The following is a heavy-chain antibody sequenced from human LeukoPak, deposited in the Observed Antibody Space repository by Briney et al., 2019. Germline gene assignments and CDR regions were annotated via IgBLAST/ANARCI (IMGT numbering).Heavy chain of an antibody. CDR1: GYSFTSYW. CDR2: IYPGDSDT. Sequence: GESLKISCKGSGYSFTSYWIAWVRQMPGKGLEWMGIIYPGDSDTRYSPSFQGQVTISADRSISTAYLQWSSLKASDTAIYYCARHDSSGYQETWRKNYYYYYMDVWGKGTTVTVSS. CDR3: ARHDSSGYQETWRKNYYYYYMDV. V-gene: IGHV5-51*01. D-gene: IGHD3-22*01. J-gene: IGHJ6*03.